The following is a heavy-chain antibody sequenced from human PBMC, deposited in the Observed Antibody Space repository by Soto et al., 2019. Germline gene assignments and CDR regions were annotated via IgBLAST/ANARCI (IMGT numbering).Heavy chain of an antibody. Sequence: QVQLVQSGAEVKKPGSSVKVSCKASGGTFSSYAISWVRQAPGQGLEWMGGIIPIFGTANYAQKFKGRVTITADESTSTAYMELSSLRSEDTAVYYCARPYYYDSSGYYFDAFDIWGQGTMVTVSS. CDR1: GGTFSSYA. V-gene: IGHV1-69*01. D-gene: IGHD3-22*01. CDR3: ARPYYYDSSGYYFDAFDI. J-gene: IGHJ3*02. CDR2: IIPIFGTA.